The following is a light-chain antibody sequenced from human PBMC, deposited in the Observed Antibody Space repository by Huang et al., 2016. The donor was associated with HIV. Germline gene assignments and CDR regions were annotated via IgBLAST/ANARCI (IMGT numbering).Light chain of an antibody. V-gene: IGKV4-1*01. Sequence: DIVMTQSPDSLAVSLGERATIKCRSSQSVIYSSKSKNYLAWFQQKPGQAPRLLIYWASSRESVVPDRFSGSGSGTDFTLTISSLEAEDAAVYYCQQYYSIPQTFGQGTKVEIK. CDR3: QQYYSIPQT. CDR1: QSVIYSSKSKNY. J-gene: IGKJ1*01. CDR2: WAS.